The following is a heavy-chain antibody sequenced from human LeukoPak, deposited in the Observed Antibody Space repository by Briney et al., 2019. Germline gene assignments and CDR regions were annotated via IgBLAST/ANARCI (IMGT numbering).Heavy chain of an antibody. CDR3: ASFSSSPDAFDI. V-gene: IGHV6-1*01. Sequence: SQTLSLTCAISGDSVSSNSAAWNWIRQSPSRGLEWLGRTYYRSKWHYDYAVSVKSRITINPDTSKNQFSLQLNSVTPEDTAVYYCASFSSSPDAFDIWGQGTMVTVSS. CDR1: GDSVSSNSAA. J-gene: IGHJ3*02. D-gene: IGHD6-13*01. CDR2: TYYRSKWHY.